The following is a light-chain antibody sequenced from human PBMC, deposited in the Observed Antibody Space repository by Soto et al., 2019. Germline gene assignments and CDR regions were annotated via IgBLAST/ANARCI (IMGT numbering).Light chain of an antibody. J-gene: IGKJ1*01. CDR3: QQYNFYPWT. CDR2: KAS. V-gene: IGKV1-5*03. CDR1: QSISSW. Sequence: DIQMTQSPSTLSASVGDRVTITCRASQSISSWLAWYQQKPGKAPKLLIYKASSLESGVPSRFSGSGSGTEFTLTISSLQHDDFATYYCQQYNFYPWTFGQGTKVEIK.